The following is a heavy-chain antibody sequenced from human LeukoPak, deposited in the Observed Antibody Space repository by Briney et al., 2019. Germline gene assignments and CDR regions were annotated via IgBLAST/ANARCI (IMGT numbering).Heavy chain of an antibody. CDR1: GYTFTGYY. J-gene: IGHJ5*02. Sequence: ASVKVSCKASGYTFTGYYIHWVRQAPGQGLEWMGWINPDSGGTTYAQKFQGRLTMTRDTSISTAHMELSGLRSGDTAIYYCARDRLRVAATNSHHWGQGTLVTVSS. V-gene: IGHV1-2*02. CDR3: ARDRLRVAATNSHH. CDR2: INPDSGGT. D-gene: IGHD2-15*01.